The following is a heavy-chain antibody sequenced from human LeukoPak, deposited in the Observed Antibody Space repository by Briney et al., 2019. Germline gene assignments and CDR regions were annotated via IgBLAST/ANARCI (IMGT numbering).Heavy chain of an antibody. J-gene: IGHJ4*02. V-gene: IGHV3-30*04. CDR3: ARSCITMIVVVPDY. CDR2: ISYDGSNK. CDR1: GFTFSSYA. D-gene: IGHD3-22*01. Sequence: PGGSLRLSCAASGFTFSSYAMHWVRQAPGEGLEWVAVISYDGSNKYYADSVKGRFTISRDNSKSTLYLQMNSLRAEDTAVYYCARSCITMIVVVPDYWGQGTLVTVSS.